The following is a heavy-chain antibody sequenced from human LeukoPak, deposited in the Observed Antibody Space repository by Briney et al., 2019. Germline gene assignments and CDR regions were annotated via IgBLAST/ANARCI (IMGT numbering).Heavy chain of an antibody. J-gene: IGHJ4*02. CDR1: GFTFTTYW. V-gene: IGHV3-7*03. CDR3: AKDSLRTVPAASFDY. Sequence: GGSLRLSCAASGFTFTTYWVTWVRQAPGKGLEWVANINQGGSEKYYVDSVKGRFTISRDNAKNSLYLQMNSLRAEDTAVYYCAKDSLRTVPAASFDYWGRGTLVTVSS. D-gene: IGHD2-2*01. CDR2: INQGGSEK.